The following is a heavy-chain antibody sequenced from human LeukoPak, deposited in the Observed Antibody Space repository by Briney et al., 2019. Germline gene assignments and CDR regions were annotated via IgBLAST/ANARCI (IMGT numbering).Heavy chain of an antibody. CDR3: ARNDYESSGFDF. CDR2: IYYSGST. V-gene: IGHV4-59*04. CDR1: GGSINSYY. Sequence: PSEPLSLTCTVSGGSINSYYWNWLRPPPGQGLEWIGYIYYSGSTFYDPSLKSRVTMSVDTSNNQFSLKLSSVTAVDSAVYYCARNDYESSGFDFWGQGALVTVSS. J-gene: IGHJ4*02. D-gene: IGHD3-22*01.